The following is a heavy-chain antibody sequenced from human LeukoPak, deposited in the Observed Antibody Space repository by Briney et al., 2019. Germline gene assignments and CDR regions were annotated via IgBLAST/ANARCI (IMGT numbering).Heavy chain of an antibody. V-gene: IGHV3-48*01. Sequence: GGSLRLSCAASGFTFSSYSMNWVRQAPGKGLEWVSYISSSSTIYYADSVKGRFTISRDNAKNSLYLQMNSLRAEDTAVYYCARALSIIVPNWFDPWGQGTLVTVSS. CDR3: ARALSIIVPNWFDP. CDR1: GFTFSSYS. CDR2: ISSSSTI. J-gene: IGHJ5*02. D-gene: IGHD1-14*01.